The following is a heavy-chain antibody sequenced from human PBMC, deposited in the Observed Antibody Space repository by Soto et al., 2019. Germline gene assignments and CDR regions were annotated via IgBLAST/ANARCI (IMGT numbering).Heavy chain of an antibody. CDR1: GYSFTSYW. Sequence: GESLKISCKGSGYSFTSYWITWVRQMPGKGLEWMGRIDPSDSYTNYSPSFQGHVTIPADKSSSTAYLQWSSLKASDTAMYYCARQGVLAATLYYFDYWGQGTLVTVSS. D-gene: IGHD2-15*01. CDR3: ARQGVLAATLYYFDY. J-gene: IGHJ4*02. V-gene: IGHV5-10-1*01. CDR2: IDPSDSYT.